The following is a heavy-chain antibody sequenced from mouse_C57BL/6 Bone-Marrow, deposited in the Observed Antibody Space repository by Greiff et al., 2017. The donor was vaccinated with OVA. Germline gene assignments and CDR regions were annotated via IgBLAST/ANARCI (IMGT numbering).Heavy chain of an antibody. CDR3: ARDRPYFDY. Sequence: EVKLMESGGGLVKPGGSLKLSCAASGFTFSSYAMSWVRQTPEKRLEWVATLSDGGSYTYYPDNVKGRFTISRDNAKNNLYLQMSHLKSEDTAMYYCARDRPYFDYWGQGTTLTVSS. V-gene: IGHV5-4*01. CDR1: GFTFSSYA. CDR2: LSDGGSYT. J-gene: IGHJ2*01.